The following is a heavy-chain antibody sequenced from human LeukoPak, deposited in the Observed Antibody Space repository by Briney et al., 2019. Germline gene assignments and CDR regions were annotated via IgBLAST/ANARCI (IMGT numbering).Heavy chain of an antibody. CDR2: ISGSGGST. D-gene: IGHD2/OR15-2a*01. J-gene: IGHJ6*02. CDR1: GFTFSSYA. CDR3: SKDLLLSYGMDV. Sequence: GGSLRLSCAASGFTFSSYAMSWVRQAPGKGLEWVSAISGSGGSTYYSDSVKGRFTISRDNSKNTLYLQMNSLRAEDTAVYYCSKDLLLSYGMDVWGQGTTVTVSS. V-gene: IGHV3-23*01.